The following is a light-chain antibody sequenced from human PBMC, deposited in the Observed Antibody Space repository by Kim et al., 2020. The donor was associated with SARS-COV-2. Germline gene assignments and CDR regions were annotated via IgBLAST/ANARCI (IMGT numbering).Light chain of an antibody. CDR1: YSNIGRNT. CDR3: ATRDDSLDGWV. V-gene: IGLV1-44*01. J-gene: IGLJ3*02. CDR2: NNN. Sequence: ELTQPPSASGTPGQRITISCSGSYSNIGRNTVNWYQQLPGTAPKFLIYNNNQRPSGVPDRLSGSKSGTSASLAISGLQSEDEADYYCATRDDSLDGWVFGGGTQLTVL.